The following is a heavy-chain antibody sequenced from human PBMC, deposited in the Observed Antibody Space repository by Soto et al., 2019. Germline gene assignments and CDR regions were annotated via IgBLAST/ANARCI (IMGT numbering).Heavy chain of an antibody. D-gene: IGHD3-3*01. CDR1: GFSLSNARMG. J-gene: IGHJ4*02. CDR3: ARTSGSITTFGVVTHYFDY. V-gene: IGHV2-26*01. Sequence: SGPTLVNPPETLTLTCTVSGFSLSNARMGVSWIRQPPGKALEWLAHIFSNDEKSYSTSLKSRLTISKDTSKSQVVLTMTNMDPVDTATYYCARTSGSITTFGVVTHYFDYWGQGTLVTVSS. CDR2: IFSNDEK.